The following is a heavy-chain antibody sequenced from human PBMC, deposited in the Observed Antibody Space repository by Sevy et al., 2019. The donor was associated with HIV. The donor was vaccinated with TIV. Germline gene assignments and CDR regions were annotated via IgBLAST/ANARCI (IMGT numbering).Heavy chain of an antibody. CDR1: GYTFSSYD. V-gene: IGHV1-8*01. D-gene: IGHD6-19*01. J-gene: IGHJ4*02. CDR3: ARHNYQWQLDY. CDR2: VSSRNGKT. Sequence: ASVKVSCKASGYTFSSYDIIWVRRATGQGLECMGWVSSRNGKTFYAQKFQGRVTMTRDTSTSTAYMELSALGSGDTAMYFCARHNYQWQLDYWGQGTLVTVSS.